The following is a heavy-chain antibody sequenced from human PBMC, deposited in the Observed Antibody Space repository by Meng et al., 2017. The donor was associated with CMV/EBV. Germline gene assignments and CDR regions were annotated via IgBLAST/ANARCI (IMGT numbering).Heavy chain of an antibody. CDR1: GFTFSSYA. J-gene: IGHJ4*02. CDR3: ARGRDYDSSGYYGY. V-gene: IGHV3-30*04. D-gene: IGHD3-22*01. Sequence: GESLKISCAASGFTFSSYAMHWVRQAPGKGLEWVAVISYDGSSKYYADSVKGRFTISRDNSKNTLYLQMNSLRAEDTAVYYCARGRDYDSSGYYGYWGQGTLVTVSS. CDR2: ISYDGSSK.